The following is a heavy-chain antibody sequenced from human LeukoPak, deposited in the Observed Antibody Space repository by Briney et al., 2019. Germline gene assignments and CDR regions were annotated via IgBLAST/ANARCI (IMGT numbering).Heavy chain of an antibody. CDR3: AKGGSPSGPYYYGMDV. V-gene: IGHV3-23*01. D-gene: IGHD6-6*01. CDR2: ISSSGDST. CDR1: GFTFSSYA. Sequence: PGGSLRLSCAASGFTFSSYAMRWVRQAPGKGLEWVSAISSSGDSTIHAGSVKGRFTTSRDNSKNTVYLQMNSLRAEDTAVYYCAKGGSPSGPYYYGMDVWGQGTTVTVSS. J-gene: IGHJ6*02.